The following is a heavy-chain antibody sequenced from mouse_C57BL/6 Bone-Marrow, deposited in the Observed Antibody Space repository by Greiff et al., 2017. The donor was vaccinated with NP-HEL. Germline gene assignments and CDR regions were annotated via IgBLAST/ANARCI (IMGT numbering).Heavy chain of an antibody. J-gene: IGHJ3*01. Sequence: VQLQQSGAELARPGASVTMSCKASGYTFTSYTLHWVKQRPGQGLEWIGYINPSSGYTKYNQKFKDKATLTADKSSSTAYMQLSSLTSEDSAVYYCARSGGYYVWFADWGQGTLVTVSA. CDR1: GYTFTSYT. D-gene: IGHD2-3*01. CDR2: INPSSGYT. V-gene: IGHV1-4*01. CDR3: ARSGGYYVWFAD.